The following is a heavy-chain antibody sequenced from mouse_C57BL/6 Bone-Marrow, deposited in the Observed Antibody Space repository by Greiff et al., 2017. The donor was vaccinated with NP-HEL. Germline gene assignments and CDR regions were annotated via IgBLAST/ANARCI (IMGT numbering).Heavy chain of an antibody. CDR1: GFTFSDYY. J-gene: IGHJ3*01. D-gene: IGHD2-4*01. CDR3: ARGDYDGGRAWFAY. CDR2: INYDGSST. Sequence: EVHLVESEGGLVQPGSSMKLSCTASGFTFSDYYMAWVRQVPEKGLEWVANINYDGSSTYYLDSLKSRFIISRDNAKNILYLQMSSLKSEDTATYYCARGDYDGGRAWFAYWGQGTLVTVSA. V-gene: IGHV5-16*01.